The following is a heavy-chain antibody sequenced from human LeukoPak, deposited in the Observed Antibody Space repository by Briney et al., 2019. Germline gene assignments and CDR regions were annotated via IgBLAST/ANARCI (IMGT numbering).Heavy chain of an antibody. CDR3: ARARITMVRGVITHNWFDP. Sequence: ASVKVSCKASGYTFTSYDINWVRQATGQGLEWMGWMNPNSGNTGYAQKFQGRVTMTRNTSISTAYMELSSLRSEDTAVYYCARARITMVRGVITHNWFDPWGQGTLVTVSS. V-gene: IGHV1-8*01. CDR1: GYTFTSYD. CDR2: MNPNSGNT. J-gene: IGHJ5*02. D-gene: IGHD3-10*01.